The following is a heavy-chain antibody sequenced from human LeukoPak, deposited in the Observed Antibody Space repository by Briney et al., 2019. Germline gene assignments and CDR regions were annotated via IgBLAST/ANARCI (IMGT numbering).Heavy chain of an antibody. CDR2: IIGSGSST. D-gene: IGHD6-13*01. CDR3: AKDRAQQLVLDF. Sequence: PGGSLRLSCAASGFTFSSYAMSWVRQAPGKGLEWVSAIIGSGSSTYYADSVKGRFTISRDNSKNTLFLQMNSLRAKDTAVYYCAKDRAQQLVLDFWGQGTLVTVSS. CDR1: GFTFSSYA. V-gene: IGHV3-23*01. J-gene: IGHJ4*02.